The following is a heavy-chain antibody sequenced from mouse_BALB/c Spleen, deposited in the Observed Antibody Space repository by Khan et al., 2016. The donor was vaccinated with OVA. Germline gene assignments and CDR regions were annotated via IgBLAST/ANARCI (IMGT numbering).Heavy chain of an antibody. CDR3: ARNLDGYYVWFAY. CDR2: ISNSGST. V-gene: IGHV3-2*02. CDR1: GYSITSDYA. J-gene: IGHJ3*01. D-gene: IGHD2-3*01. Sequence: EVQLQESGPGLVKPSQSLSLTCTVTGYSITSDYAWNWIRQFPGNKLEWMGYISNSGSTSYNPSLKSRISITRDTSKNQFFLQLNSVTTEDTGTXYCARNLDGYYVWFAYWGQGTLVTVSA.